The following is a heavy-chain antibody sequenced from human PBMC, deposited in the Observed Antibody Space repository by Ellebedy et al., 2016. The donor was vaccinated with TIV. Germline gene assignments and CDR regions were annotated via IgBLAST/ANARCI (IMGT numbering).Heavy chain of an antibody. D-gene: IGHD2-8*01. J-gene: IGHJ6*02. CDR2: IYSGGST. CDR1: GFTVSSNY. CDR3: ARDVATIPLMVSGYGMDV. Sequence: PGGSLRLSCAASGFTVSSNYMSWVRQAPGKGLEWVSIIYSGGSTYYADSLKGRFTISRDNSKKPLYLQMNTLRAEDTAVYYCARDVATIPLMVSGYGMDVWGRGTRVTVSS. V-gene: IGHV3-66*01.